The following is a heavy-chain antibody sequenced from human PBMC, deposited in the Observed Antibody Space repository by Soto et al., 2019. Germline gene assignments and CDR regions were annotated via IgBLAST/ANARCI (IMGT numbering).Heavy chain of an antibody. V-gene: IGHV3-9*01. D-gene: IGHD6-19*01. CDR3: AKATSIAVAGTVDY. Sequence: EVQLVESGGGLVQPGRSLRLSCAASGFTFDDYAMHWVRQAPGKGLEWVSGISWNSGSIGYADSVKGRFTISRDNAKNSLYLQMNSLRAEDTALYYCAKATSIAVAGTVDYWGQGTLVTVSS. CDR1: GFTFDDYA. CDR2: ISWNSGSI. J-gene: IGHJ4*02.